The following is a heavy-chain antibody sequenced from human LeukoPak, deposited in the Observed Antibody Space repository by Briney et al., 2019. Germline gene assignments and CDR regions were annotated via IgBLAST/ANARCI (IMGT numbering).Heavy chain of an antibody. CDR3: ARSAYDSSGYWYYFDY. V-gene: IGHV2-5*02. D-gene: IGHD3-22*01. Sequence: SGPSLVNPTQTLTLTCTFSGFSLIASGVGVGWIRQPPGKALEWLALIYWDDDKRYSPSLKSSLTITKDTSKNQVVLTMPNMDPVDTATYFCARSAYDSSGYWYYFDYWGQGTLVTVSS. CDR1: GFSLIASGVG. CDR2: IYWDDDK. J-gene: IGHJ4*02.